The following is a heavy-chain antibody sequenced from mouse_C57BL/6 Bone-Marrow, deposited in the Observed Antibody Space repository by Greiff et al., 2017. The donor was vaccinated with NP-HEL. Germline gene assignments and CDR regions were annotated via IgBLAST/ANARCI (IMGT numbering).Heavy chain of an antibody. CDR2: IWWNDNK. V-gene: IGHV8-11*01. D-gene: IGHD4-1*02. Sequence: QVTLKVSGPGILQPSQTLSLTCSFSGFSLSTSGMGVGWIHQPSGNGLEWLAHIWWNDNKYYNTALKSRLTISKDTSNNPVFLKIASVDTADTATYYCARIRGPTGTGDYWGQGTTLTVSS. CDR3: ARIRGPTGTGDY. CDR1: GFSLSTSGMG. J-gene: IGHJ2*01.